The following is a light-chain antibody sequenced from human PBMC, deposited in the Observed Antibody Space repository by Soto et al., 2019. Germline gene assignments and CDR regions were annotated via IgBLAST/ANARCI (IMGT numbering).Light chain of an antibody. CDR2: AAT. CDR1: HPININ. V-gene: IGKV1-16*01. CDR3: QHCQRDPPS. J-gene: IGKJ4*01. Sequence: DIQLTQSPSSLSASVGDRVTITCRASHPININLVWFQQKPGKAPKSLIYAATNLQSAVPSRFSGSGGGTDFSITISSLQPEDVATYYCQHCQRDPPSFGGGTKLEIK.